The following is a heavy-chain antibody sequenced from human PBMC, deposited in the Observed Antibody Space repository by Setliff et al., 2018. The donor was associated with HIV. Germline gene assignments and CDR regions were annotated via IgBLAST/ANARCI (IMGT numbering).Heavy chain of an antibody. J-gene: IGHJ6*03. CDR2: INTNTGNP. Sequence: ASVKVSCKASGYTFTNYAMNWVRQAPGQGLEWMGWINTNTGNPTYAQGFTGRFVFSLDTSVSKAFLQISSLQAEDTAVYYCARAPPRITIFGVVVSSDYYNYYMDVWGKGTTVTVSS. CDR3: ARAPPRITIFGVVVSSDYYNYYMDV. V-gene: IGHV7-4-1*02. D-gene: IGHD3-3*01. CDR1: GYTFTNYA.